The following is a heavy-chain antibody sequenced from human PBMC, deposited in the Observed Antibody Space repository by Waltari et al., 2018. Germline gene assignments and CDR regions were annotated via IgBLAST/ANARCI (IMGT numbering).Heavy chain of an antibody. CDR2: INPNSVGT. Sequence: QVQLVQSGAEVKKPGASVKVSCKASGYTFTGYYMHWVRQAPGQGLGWMGWINPNSVGTNDAQKFQGRVTMTRDTSISTAYMELSRLRSDDTAVYYCARDLTMALDYWGQGTLVTVSS. J-gene: IGHJ4*02. D-gene: IGHD3-10*01. V-gene: IGHV1-2*02. CDR1: GYTFTGYY. CDR3: ARDLTMALDY.